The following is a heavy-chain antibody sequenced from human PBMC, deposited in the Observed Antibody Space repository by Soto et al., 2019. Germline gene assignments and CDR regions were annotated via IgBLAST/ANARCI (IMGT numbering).Heavy chain of an antibody. CDR1: GFTFSTYV. CDR2: IWYDGSNN. Sequence: GGALRLSGAASGFTFSTYVMHWVRQAPGKGLEWVAGIWYDGSNNYYADSVKGRFTISRDNSKNTLYLQMNSLRVEDTAVYYCATDTLGSCKGGPCYRLQHWGQGTLVTVSS. J-gene: IGHJ1*01. D-gene: IGHD2-15*01. CDR3: ATDTLGSCKGGPCYRLQH. V-gene: IGHV3-33*01.